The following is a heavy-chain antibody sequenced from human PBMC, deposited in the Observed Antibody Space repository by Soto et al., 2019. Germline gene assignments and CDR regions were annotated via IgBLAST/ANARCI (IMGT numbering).Heavy chain of an antibody. D-gene: IGHD3-10*01. CDR1: GYTFTSYG. J-gene: IGHJ4*02. CDR2: ISAYNGST. V-gene: IGHV1-18*04. Sequence: ASVKVSCKASGYTFTSYGISWVRQAPGQGLEWMGWISAYNGSTNYAQKLQGRVTMTTDTSTSTAYMELRSLRSDDTAVYYCARDSYYGSGSYYKGAFDYWGQGTLVTVSS. CDR3: ARDSYYGSGSYYKGAFDY.